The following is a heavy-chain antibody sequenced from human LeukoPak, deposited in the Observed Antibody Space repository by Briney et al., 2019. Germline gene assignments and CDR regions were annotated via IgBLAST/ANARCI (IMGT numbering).Heavy chain of an antibody. Sequence: SETLSLTCTVSGGSTSSYYWSWIRQPPGKGLEWIGYIYYSGSTNYNPSLKSRVTISVDTSKNQFSLKLSSVTAADTAVYYCARAEDCGGDCYSYWFDPWGQGTLVTVSS. J-gene: IGHJ5*02. D-gene: IGHD2-21*02. CDR2: IYYSGST. V-gene: IGHV4-59*01. CDR1: GGSTSSYY. CDR3: ARAEDCGGDCYSYWFDP.